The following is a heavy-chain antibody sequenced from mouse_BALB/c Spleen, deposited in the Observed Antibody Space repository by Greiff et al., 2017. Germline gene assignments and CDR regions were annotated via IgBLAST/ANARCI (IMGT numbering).Heavy chain of an antibody. Sequence: QVQLQQPGAELVKPGASVKLSCKASGYTFTSYWMHWVKQRPGQGLEWIGEINPSNGRTNYNEKFKSKATLTVDKSSSTAYMQLSSLTSEDSAVYYCASYGSGAYWGQGTLVTVSA. CDR2: INPSNGRT. CDR1: GYTFTSYW. J-gene: IGHJ3*01. CDR3: ASYGSGAY. D-gene: IGHD1-1*01. V-gene: IGHV1S81*02.